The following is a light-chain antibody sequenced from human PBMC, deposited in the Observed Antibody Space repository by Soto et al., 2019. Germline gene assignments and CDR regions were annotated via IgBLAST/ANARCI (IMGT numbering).Light chain of an antibody. CDR1: SSDVGSYNY. CDR3: TSFTSASSLDV. Sequence: QSVLTQPASVSGSPGQSITISCTGTSSDVGSYNYVSWYQQHPGKAPKVMIYGVSNRASGVSDRFSGSKSGNTASLTISGLQAEDEADYYCTSFTSASSLDVFGTGTKVTVL. CDR2: GVS. J-gene: IGLJ1*01. V-gene: IGLV2-14*01.